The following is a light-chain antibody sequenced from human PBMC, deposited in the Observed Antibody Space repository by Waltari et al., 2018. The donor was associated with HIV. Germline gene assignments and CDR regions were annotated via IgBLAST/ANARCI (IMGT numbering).Light chain of an antibody. CDR3: KSKTSSSTPCV. J-gene: IGLJ1*01. CDR1: SRDIGPYNS. V-gene: IGLV2-14*03. CDR2: DVS. Sequence: QSALTQPASVSGSPGQSITISCTGSSRDIGPYNSVSWYQQHPGKAPKLIIYDVSNRPSGVSGRVSGTKSGNTASLTISGLQAEDEADYFCKSKTSSSTPCVFGTGTKVAVL.